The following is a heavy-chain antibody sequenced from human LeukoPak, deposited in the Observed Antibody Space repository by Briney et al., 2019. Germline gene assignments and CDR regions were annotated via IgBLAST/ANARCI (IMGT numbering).Heavy chain of an antibody. Sequence: PSETLSLTRSVSGASTSSYYWSWLRQPAGKGLEWIGRIHTRGGTEYNPSLKSRVTMSVDTSKNQFSLKLSSVTAADTAVYYCARGPTYYHDSSGYYYPYYFDYWGQGALVTVSS. D-gene: IGHD3-22*01. J-gene: IGHJ4*02. CDR1: GASTSSYY. V-gene: IGHV4-4*07. CDR3: ARGPTYYHDSSGYYYPYYFDY. CDR2: IHTRGGT.